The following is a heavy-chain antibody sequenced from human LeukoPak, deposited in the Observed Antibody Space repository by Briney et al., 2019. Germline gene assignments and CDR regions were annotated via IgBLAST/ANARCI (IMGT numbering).Heavy chain of an antibody. CDR2: INSDGSRI. Sequence: PGGSLRLSCAASGFTFSSYTMIWARQAPGKGLVWVSRINSDGSRIIYADSVKGRFTISRDNAKNTVYLQMNSLRADDTAVYFCARAPQIGFSGFDKNYWGQGTLVTVSS. CDR1: GFTFSSYT. CDR3: ARAPQIGFSGFDKNY. J-gene: IGHJ4*02. D-gene: IGHD5-12*01. V-gene: IGHV3-74*01.